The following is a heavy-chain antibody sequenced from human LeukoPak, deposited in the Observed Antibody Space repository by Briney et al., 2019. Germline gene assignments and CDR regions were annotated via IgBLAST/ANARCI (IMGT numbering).Heavy chain of an antibody. CDR2: ISYDGSNK. J-gene: IGHJ4*02. Sequence: QPGGSPRLSCAASGFTFSSYGMHWVRQAPGKGLEWVAVISYDGSNKYYADSVKGRFTISRDNSKNTLYLQMNSLRAEDTAVYYCAKSPFWGQGTLVTVSS. CDR1: GFTFSSYG. CDR3: AKSPF. V-gene: IGHV3-30*18.